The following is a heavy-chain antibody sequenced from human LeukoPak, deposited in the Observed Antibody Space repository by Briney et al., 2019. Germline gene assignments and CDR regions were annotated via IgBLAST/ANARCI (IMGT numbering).Heavy chain of an antibody. V-gene: IGHV4-59*01. CDR3: ARDLPRGHSSSWAHYYYGMDV. J-gene: IGHJ6*02. Sequence: PSETLSLTCTVSGGSISSYYWSWIRQPPGKGLEWIGYIYYSGSTNYNPSLKSRVTISVDTSKNQFSLKLSSVTAADTAVYYCARDLPRGHSSSWAHYYYGMDVWGQGTRVTVSS. CDR2: IYYSGST. CDR1: GGSISSYY. D-gene: IGHD6-13*01.